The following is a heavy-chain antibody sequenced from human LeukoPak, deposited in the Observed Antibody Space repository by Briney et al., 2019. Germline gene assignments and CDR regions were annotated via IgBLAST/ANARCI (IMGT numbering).Heavy chain of an antibody. CDR2: INPNSGGT. Sequence: ASVKVSCKASGYTFAGYYMHWVRQAPGQGLEWMGWINPNSGGTNYAQRFQGRVTMTRDTSISTAYMELSRLRSDDTAVYYCARVGYSGSYLGYFDYWGQGTLVTVSS. CDR1: GYTFAGYY. V-gene: IGHV1-2*02. CDR3: ARVGYSGSYLGYFDY. J-gene: IGHJ4*02. D-gene: IGHD1-26*01.